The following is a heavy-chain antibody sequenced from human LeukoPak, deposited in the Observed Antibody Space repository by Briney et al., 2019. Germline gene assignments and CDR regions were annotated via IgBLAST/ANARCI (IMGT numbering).Heavy chain of an antibody. Sequence: PSQTLSLTCTVSGGSISSGGYYWSWIRQHPGKGLEWIGYIYYSGSTYYNPSLKSRVTISVDTSKNQFSLKLSSVTAADTAVYYCASGWLQYYNWFDPWGQGTLVTVSS. V-gene: IGHV4-31*03. CDR2: IYYSGST. J-gene: IGHJ5*02. D-gene: IGHD4-11*01. CDR1: GGSISSGGYY. CDR3: ASGWLQYYNWFDP.